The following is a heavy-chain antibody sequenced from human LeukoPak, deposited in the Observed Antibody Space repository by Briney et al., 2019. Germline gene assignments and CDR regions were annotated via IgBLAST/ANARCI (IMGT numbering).Heavy chain of an antibody. CDR3: AKSFYGSGSYFPSWFDP. CDR1: GFTFSSYA. Sequence: GGSLRLSCAASGFTFSSYAMSWVRQAPGKGLEWASAISGSGGSTYYADSVKGRFTISRDNSKNTLYLQMNSLRAEDTAVYYCAKSFYGSGSYFPSWFDPWGQGTLVTVSS. V-gene: IGHV3-23*01. J-gene: IGHJ5*02. CDR2: ISGSGGST. D-gene: IGHD3-10*01.